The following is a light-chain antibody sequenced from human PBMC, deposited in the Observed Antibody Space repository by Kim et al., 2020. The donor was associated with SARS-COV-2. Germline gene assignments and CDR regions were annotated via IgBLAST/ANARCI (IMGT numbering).Light chain of an antibody. J-gene: IGLJ1*01. CDR1: NIGSKS. Sequence: PGKTARISCGGKNIGSKSVHWYQEKPGQAPVLVIFNDSDRPSGIPERFSGSNSGNTATLTISRVEAGDEADYYCQVWDSSSDHLYVFGTGTKVTVL. CDR2: NDS. CDR3: QVWDSSSDHLYV. V-gene: IGLV3-21*04.